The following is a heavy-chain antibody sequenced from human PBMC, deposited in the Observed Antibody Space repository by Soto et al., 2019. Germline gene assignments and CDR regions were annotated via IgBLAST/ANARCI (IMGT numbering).Heavy chain of an antibody. CDR1: GFTFSSYG. Sequence: QVQLVESGGGVVQPGRSLRLSCAASGFTFSSYGMHWVRQGPGKGLEGVATISYDGSKKYYADSVKGRFTIYRDNSENTLYLQMNSLLAEDTAMYYCAKRGGHCGGTCYPDSWGQGTLVTVSS. D-gene: IGHD2-15*01. V-gene: IGHV3-30*18. CDR2: ISYDGSKK. CDR3: AKRGGHCGGTCYPDS. J-gene: IGHJ4*02.